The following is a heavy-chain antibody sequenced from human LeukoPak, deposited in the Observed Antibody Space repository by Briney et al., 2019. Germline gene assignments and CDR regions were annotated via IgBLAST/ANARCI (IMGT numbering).Heavy chain of an antibody. CDR3: ARGHWNYGGENWFDP. J-gene: IGHJ5*02. Sequence: GASVKVSCKASGYTFTGYYMHWVRQAPGQGLEWMGWINPNSGGTNYAQKFQGRVTMTRDTSISTAYMELSRLRSDDTAVYYCARGHWNYGGENWFDPWGQGTLVTVSS. CDR1: GYTFTGYY. D-gene: IGHD1-7*01. CDR2: INPNSGGT. V-gene: IGHV1-2*02.